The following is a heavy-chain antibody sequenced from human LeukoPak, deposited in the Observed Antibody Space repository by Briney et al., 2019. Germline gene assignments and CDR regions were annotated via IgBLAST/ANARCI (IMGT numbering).Heavy chain of an antibody. CDR3: ALVARGD. Sequence: SVKVSCKASGGAFSSYAISWVRQAPGQGLEWMGRIIPILGIANYAQKFQGRVTMTRNTSISTAYMELSSLRSEDTAVYYCALVARGDWGQGTLVTVSS. D-gene: IGHD5-12*01. V-gene: IGHV1-69*04. CDR1: GGAFSSYA. CDR2: IIPILGIA. J-gene: IGHJ4*02.